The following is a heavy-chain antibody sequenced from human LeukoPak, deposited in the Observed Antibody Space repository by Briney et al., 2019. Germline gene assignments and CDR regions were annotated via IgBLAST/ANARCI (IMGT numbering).Heavy chain of an antibody. D-gene: IGHD5-12*01. V-gene: IGHV3-21*01. CDR1: GFTFSSYS. CDR3: ARGDNRGYFW. CDR2: INPDSNYI. Sequence: GGSLRLSCAASGFTFSSYSMTWVRQAPGKGLEWVSSINPDSNYIYYTDSVKGRFTISRVNAKDSLYLQMNSLRAEDTAVYYCARGDNRGYFWWGQGTLVTVSS. J-gene: IGHJ4*02.